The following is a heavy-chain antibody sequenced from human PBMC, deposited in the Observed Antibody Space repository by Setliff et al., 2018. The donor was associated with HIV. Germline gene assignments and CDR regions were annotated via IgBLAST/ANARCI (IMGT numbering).Heavy chain of an antibody. CDR2: MNQSGTT. J-gene: IGHJ5*02. CDR3: ARRIDNSGSLPAKNWFDT. D-gene: IGHD3-10*01. Sequence: PSETLSLTCSVYGTSFSDHYWSWVRQTPGKGLEWIGEMNQSGTTNYNPSLQSRVSISIDTSKNQFSLKWSSVTAADTAVYYCARRIDNSGSLPAKNWFDTWGQGRLVTVSS. CDR1: GTSFSDHY. V-gene: IGHV4-34*01.